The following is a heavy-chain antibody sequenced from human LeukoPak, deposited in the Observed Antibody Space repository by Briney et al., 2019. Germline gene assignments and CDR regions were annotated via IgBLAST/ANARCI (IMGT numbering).Heavy chain of an antibody. D-gene: IGHD7-27*01. V-gene: IGHV4-34*01. J-gene: IGHJ4*02. CDR1: GGSFSGYY. CDR3: ASGRTGAHSHPFFL. Sequence: SETLSLTCAVYGGSFSGYYWSWIRQPPGKGLEWIGEINHSGSTNYNPSLKSRVTISVDTSKNQFSLKLSSVTAADTAVYYCASGRTGAHSHPFFLWGQGTLVTVSS. CDR2: INHSGST.